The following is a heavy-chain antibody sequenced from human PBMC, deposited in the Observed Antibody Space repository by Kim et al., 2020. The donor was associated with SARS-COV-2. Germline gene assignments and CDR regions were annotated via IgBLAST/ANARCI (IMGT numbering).Heavy chain of an antibody. CDR3: ARGLRSLPVY. Sequence: SETLSLTCTVSGGSISSGGYYWSWIRQHPGKGLEWIGYIYYSGSTYYNPSLKSRVTISVDTSKNQFSLKLSSVTAADTAVYYCARGLRSLPVYWGQGTLVTVSS. CDR2: IYYSGST. D-gene: IGHD3-10*01. J-gene: IGHJ4*02. V-gene: IGHV4-31*03. CDR1: GGSISSGGYY.